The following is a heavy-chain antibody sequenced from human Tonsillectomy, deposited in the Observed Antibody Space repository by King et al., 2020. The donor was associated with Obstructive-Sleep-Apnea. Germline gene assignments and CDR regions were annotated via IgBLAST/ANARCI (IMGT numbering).Heavy chain of an antibody. Sequence: VQLVESGGGLVQPGGSLRLSCAAAGFTFSSYWMTWFRQAPGKGLEWVANIKQDGSGKYYVDSVKGRFTISRDNAKNSLYLQMNSLRAGDTAVYYCSSDPGPSDYWGQGTLVTVSS. CDR1: GFTFSSYW. CDR3: SSDPGPSDY. V-gene: IGHV3-7*05. J-gene: IGHJ4*02. CDR2: IKQDGSGK.